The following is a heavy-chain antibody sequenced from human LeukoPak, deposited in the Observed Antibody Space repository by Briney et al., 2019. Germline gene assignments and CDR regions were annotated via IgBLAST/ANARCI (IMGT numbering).Heavy chain of an antibody. J-gene: IGHJ4*02. CDR2: IYLGDSDT. CDR3: ARHGLYDSSGYAY. CDR1: GYSFASYW. V-gene: IGHV5-51*01. Sequence: GESLKISCKGSGYSFASYWIAWVRQMPGKGLEWMGIIYLGDSDTRYSPSFQGQVTFSADKSISTAYLQWSSLRASDTAMYYCARHGLYDSSGYAYWGQGTLVTVSS. D-gene: IGHD3-22*01.